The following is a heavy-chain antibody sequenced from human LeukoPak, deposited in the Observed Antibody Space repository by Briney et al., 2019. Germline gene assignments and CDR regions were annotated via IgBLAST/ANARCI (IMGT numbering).Heavy chain of an antibody. D-gene: IGHD3-10*01. CDR3: ANLGSMVRGVDYY. CDR2: ISSSGSVI. V-gene: IGHV3-48*03. Sequence: GGSLRLSCAASGFAFSSYEMNWVRQAPGKGLEWASYISSSGSVIYYADSVKGRFTISRDNAKNSLYLQMNSLRAEDTAVYYCANLGSMVRGVDYYWGQGTLVTVSS. J-gene: IGHJ4*02. CDR1: GFAFSSYE.